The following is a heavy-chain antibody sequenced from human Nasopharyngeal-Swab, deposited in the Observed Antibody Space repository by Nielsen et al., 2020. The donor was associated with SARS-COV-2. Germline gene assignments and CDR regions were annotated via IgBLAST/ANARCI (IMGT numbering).Heavy chain of an antibody. CDR2: IYYSGST. D-gene: IGHD3-22*01. V-gene: IGHV4-59*08. Sequence: SETLSLTCTVSGGPISSYYWSWIRQPPGKGLEWIGYIYYSGSTNYNPSLKSRVTISVDTSKNQFSLKLSSVTAADTAVYYCARHSGYDIDYWGQGTLVTVSS. CDR3: ARHSGYDIDY. J-gene: IGHJ4*02. CDR1: GGPISSYY.